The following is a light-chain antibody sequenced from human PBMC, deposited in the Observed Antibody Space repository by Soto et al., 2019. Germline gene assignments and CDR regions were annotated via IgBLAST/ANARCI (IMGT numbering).Light chain of an antibody. CDR3: AAWDDSLSGPV. CDR1: SSNIGSNY. Sequence: QSVLTQPPSASGTPGQRVTISCSGSSSNIGSNYVYWYQQLPGTAPKLLIYRNNQRPSGVPYRFSGSKSGTSASLAISGLRSEDEDDYYCAAWDDSLSGPVFGGGTKLTVL. V-gene: IGLV1-47*01. CDR2: RNN. J-gene: IGLJ2*01.